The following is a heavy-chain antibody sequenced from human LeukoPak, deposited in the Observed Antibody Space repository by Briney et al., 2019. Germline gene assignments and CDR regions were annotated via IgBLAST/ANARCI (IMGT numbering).Heavy chain of an antibody. CDR2: IKEDGSVK. J-gene: IGHJ1*01. Sequence: PGGSLRLSCEASGFRFSSYWMSWVRQAPGKGPEWVANIKEDGSVKNHVDSVKGRFTISRDNAKNSVHLQMNSLRVEDTGVYYCARGYDFYWGQGILVTVSS. V-gene: IGHV3-7*01. CDR3: ARGYDFY. D-gene: IGHD2-2*01. CDR1: GFRFSSYW.